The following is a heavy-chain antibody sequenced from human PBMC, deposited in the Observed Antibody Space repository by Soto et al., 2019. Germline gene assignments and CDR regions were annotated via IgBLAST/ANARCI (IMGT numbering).Heavy chain of an antibody. V-gene: IGHV4-59*01. D-gene: IGHD6-19*01. Sequence: QVQLQESGPGLVKPSETLSLTCTVSGGSITNFFWNWIRQPPGKGLEWIAYMYYSGNTKYNPSLKSRVTISVDTSKHQFSLKLTSVTAAVPPLYYCVRIAGAGTEWGQGTLVTVSS. CDR1: GGSITNFF. J-gene: IGHJ4*02. CDR3: VRIAGAGTE. CDR2: MYYSGNT.